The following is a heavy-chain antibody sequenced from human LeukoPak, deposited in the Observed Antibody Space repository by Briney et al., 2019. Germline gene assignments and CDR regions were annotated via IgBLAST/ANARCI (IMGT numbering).Heavy chain of an antibody. D-gene: IGHD5-18*01. CDR3: ARVDTAMVPPDY. Sequence: SETLSLTCTVSGGSISSGDYYWSWIRQPPGKGLEWIGYIYYSGSTYYNPSLKSRVTIPVDTSKNQFSLKLSSVTAADTAVYYCARVDTAMVPPDYWGQGTLVTVSS. J-gene: IGHJ4*02. V-gene: IGHV4-30-4*01. CDR2: IYYSGST. CDR1: GGSISSGDYY.